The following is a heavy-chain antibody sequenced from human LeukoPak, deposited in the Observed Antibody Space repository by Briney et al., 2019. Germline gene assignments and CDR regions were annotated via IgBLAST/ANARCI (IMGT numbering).Heavy chain of an antibody. CDR3: ARDSGTTGEVKFDP. D-gene: IGHD3-10*01. J-gene: IGHJ5*02. V-gene: IGHV4-4*07. CDR2: ISGSGTI. CDR1: GGSISSYY. Sequence: SETLSLTCTVSGGSISSYYWSWIRQPAGKGLEWIGRISGSGTITYNPALQSRLSISIDTSKNQFSLKLMSVTAADTAVYYCARDSGTTGEVKFDPWGQGTLITVSS.